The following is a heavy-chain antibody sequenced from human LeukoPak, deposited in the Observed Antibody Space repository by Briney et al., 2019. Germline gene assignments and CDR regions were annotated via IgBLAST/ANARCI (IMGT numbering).Heavy chain of an antibody. Sequence: GGSLKLSCAASGFTFSSHWMHWVRQAPGKGLVWASVISPDGSTTNYAEPVKGRFTISRDNAKNTLYLQMNSLRAEDTAVYYCARPVGTTVSVDYWGQGTLVTVSS. V-gene: IGHV3-74*01. CDR3: ARPVGTTVSVDY. CDR1: GFTFSSHW. CDR2: ISPDGSTT. J-gene: IGHJ4*02. D-gene: IGHD1-26*01.